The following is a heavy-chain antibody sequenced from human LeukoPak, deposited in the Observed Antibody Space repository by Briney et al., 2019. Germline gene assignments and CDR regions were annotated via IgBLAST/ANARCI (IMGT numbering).Heavy chain of an antibody. J-gene: IGHJ4*02. Sequence: GGSLRLSCAASGFTYSNVWRNWVRHAPGKGMEWVGRIKTNAEGGTLDYTAPVKGRFTISRDDSKNTLYLQMDSLEVEDTGMYYCTTGIDDEGGYWGQGTLVTVSS. V-gene: IGHV3-15*07. CDR2: IKTNAEGGTL. D-gene: IGHD3-3*02. CDR1: GFTYSNVW. CDR3: TTGIDDEGGY.